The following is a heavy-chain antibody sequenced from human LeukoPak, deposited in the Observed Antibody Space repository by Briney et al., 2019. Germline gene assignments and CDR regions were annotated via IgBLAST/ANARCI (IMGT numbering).Heavy chain of an antibody. CDR2: IVVGSGNT. CDR1: GFTFTSSA. CDR3: AADTYYDFWSGLDAFDI. J-gene: IGHJ3*02. V-gene: IGHV1-58*01. D-gene: IGHD3-3*01. Sequence: GASVKVSCKASGFTFTSSAVQWVRQARGQRLEWIGWIVVGSGNTNYAQKFQERVTITRDMSTSTAYMEPSSLRSEDTAVYYCAADTYYDFWSGLDAFDIWGQGTMVTVSS.